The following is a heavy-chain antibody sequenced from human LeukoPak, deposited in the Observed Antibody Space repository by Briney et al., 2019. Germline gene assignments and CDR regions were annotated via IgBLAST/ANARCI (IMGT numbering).Heavy chain of an antibody. V-gene: IGHV4-39*01. Sequence: SETLSLTCTVSGGSISSSSYYWGWIRQPPGKGLEWIGSIYYSGSTYYNPSLKSRVTISVDTSKSQFSLKLSSVTAADTAVYYCARESSSRPYYFDYWGQGTLVTVSS. CDR3: ARESSSRPYYFDY. D-gene: IGHD6-13*01. J-gene: IGHJ4*02. CDR1: GGSISSSSYY. CDR2: IYYSGST.